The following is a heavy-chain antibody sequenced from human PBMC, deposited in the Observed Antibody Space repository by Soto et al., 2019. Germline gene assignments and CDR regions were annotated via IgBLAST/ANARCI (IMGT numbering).Heavy chain of an antibody. D-gene: IGHD6-13*01. CDR2: ISSSSNSI. J-gene: IGHJ4*02. CDR3: ARKRYSSSLSDY. V-gene: IGHV3-48*01. CDR1: GFTFSRYS. Sequence: GSLRLSCAASGFTFSRYSMNLVRQAPGKGLEWVSYISSSSNSIYYADSVKGRFTISRDNAKNSLYLQMNSLRAEDTAVYYCARKRYSSSLSDYWGQGTLVTVSS.